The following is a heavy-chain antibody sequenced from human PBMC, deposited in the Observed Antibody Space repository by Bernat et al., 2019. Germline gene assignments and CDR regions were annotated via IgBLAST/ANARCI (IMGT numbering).Heavy chain of an antibody. V-gene: IGHV4-38-2*01. D-gene: IGHD6-19*01. CDR1: GNSISSGYY. CDR3: ARTRGVVAGTFDY. Sequence: QVQLQKSGPGLVKPSETLSLTCAVSGNSISSGYYWGWIRQPPGKGLEWIGSLYHSGTTYYNPSLKSRVTISVDTSKNQFSLKLSSVTAADTAVYYCARTRGVVAGTFDYWGQGTLVTVSS. CDR2: LYHSGTT. J-gene: IGHJ4*02.